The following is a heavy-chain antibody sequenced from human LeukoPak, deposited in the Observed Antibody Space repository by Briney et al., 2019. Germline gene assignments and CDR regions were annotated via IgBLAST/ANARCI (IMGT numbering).Heavy chain of an antibody. D-gene: IGHD6-13*01. CDR2: IYHSGST. CDR1: GGSISSGNW. J-gene: IGHJ5*02. CDR3: ARLIGSSWYGGWFDP. Sequence: SETLSLTCAVSGGSISSGNWWSWVRQPPGKGLEWIGEIYHSGSTNYNPSLKSRVTISVDKTKTQFSLKLSSVTAADTAVYYCARLIGSSWYGGWFDPWGQGTLVTVSS. V-gene: IGHV4-4*02.